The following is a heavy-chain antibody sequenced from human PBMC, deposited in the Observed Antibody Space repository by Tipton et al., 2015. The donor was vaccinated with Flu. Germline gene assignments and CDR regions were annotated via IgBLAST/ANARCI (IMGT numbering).Heavy chain of an antibody. J-gene: IGHJ5*02. CDR2: VHYSGTT. CDR1: GDSLSSYY. CDR3: ARGGWEPHGGWFDP. V-gene: IGHV4-59*01. Sequence: PGLVKPSETLSLTRTVSGDSLSSYYWSWIRQSPGKGLEWIGQVHYSGTTNYNPSLKSRVTMSLDKSKNQFSLNLNSITTADTAVFYCARGGWEPHGGWFDPWGQGLLVTVSS. D-gene: IGHD1-26*01.